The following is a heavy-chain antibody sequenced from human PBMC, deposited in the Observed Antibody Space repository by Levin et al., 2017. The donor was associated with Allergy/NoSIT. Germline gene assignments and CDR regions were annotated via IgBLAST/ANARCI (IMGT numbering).Heavy chain of an antibody. J-gene: IGHJ6*03. Sequence: KASETLSLTCSVSGGSITSSTYYWGWIRQPPGKGLEWIGSIYYTTSTYYNPSLRGRITVSVDTSKNQFSLKVNSVTAADTAVYYCARLPRPHAAGPYQYHYYYMDVWGKGTTVTVSS. V-gene: IGHV4-39*01. CDR3: ARLPRPHAAGPYQYHYYYMDV. CDR2: IYYTTST. D-gene: IGHD2-2*01. CDR1: GGSITSSTYY.